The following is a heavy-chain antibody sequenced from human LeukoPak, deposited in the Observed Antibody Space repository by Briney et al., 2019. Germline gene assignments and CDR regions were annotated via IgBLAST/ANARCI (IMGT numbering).Heavy chain of an antibody. D-gene: IGHD5-24*01. V-gene: IGHV4-4*07. J-gene: IGHJ6*03. CDR3: ARDLMANYYYYYYMDV. Sequence: SETLSLTCTVSGGSISSYYWSWIRQPAGKGLEWIGRIYTSGSTNYNPSLKSRVTMSVDTSKNQFSLKLSSVTAADTAVYYCARDLMANYYYYYYMDVWGKGTTVTVSS. CDR2: IYTSGST. CDR1: GGSISSYY.